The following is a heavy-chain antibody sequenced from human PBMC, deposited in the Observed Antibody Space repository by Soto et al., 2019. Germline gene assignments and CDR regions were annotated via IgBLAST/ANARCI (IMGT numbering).Heavy chain of an antibody. V-gene: IGHV4-59*08. CDR2: IYYSGST. Sequence: SETLSLTCTVSGGSISSYYWSWIRQPPGKGLEWIGYIYYSGSTNYNPSLKSRVAISVDTSKNQFSLKLSSVTAADTAVYYCARRYGPGFDYWGQGTLVTVSS. D-gene: IGHD4-17*01. CDR3: ARRYGPGFDY. J-gene: IGHJ4*02. CDR1: GGSISSYY.